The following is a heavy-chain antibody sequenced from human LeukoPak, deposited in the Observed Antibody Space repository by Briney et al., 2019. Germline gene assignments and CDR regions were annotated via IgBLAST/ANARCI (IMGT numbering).Heavy chain of an antibody. CDR2: ISSSGSTI. J-gene: IGHJ4*02. V-gene: IGHV3-48*03. D-gene: IGHD4-17*01. CDR1: GFTFSSYE. Sequence: GGSLRLSCAASGFTFSSYEMNWVRQAPGKGLEWVSYISSSGSTIYYADSVKGRFTTSRDNAKNSLYLQMNSLRAEDTAVYYCARGATVTRYDYWGQGTLVTVSS. CDR3: ARGATVTRYDY.